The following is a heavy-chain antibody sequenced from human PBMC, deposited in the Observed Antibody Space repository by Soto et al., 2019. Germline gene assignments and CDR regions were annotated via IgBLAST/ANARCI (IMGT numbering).Heavy chain of an antibody. Sequence: SETLSLTCTVSGGSISSYYWSWIRRPPGKGLDWIGYIFSSGTFNYNPSLKSRVTISVDTSKNQFSLRLGSVTAADTAVYYCARRSRDGYYFDYWGQGTLVTVSS. CDR3: ARRSRDGYYFDY. D-gene: IGHD2-2*01. V-gene: IGHV4-59*08. J-gene: IGHJ4*02. CDR2: IFSSGTF. CDR1: GGSISSYY.